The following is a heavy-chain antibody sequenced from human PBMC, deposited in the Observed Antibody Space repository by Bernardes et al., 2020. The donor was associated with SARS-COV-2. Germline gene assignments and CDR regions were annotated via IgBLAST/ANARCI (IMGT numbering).Heavy chain of an antibody. J-gene: IGHJ4*02. CDR1: GFTFSNYW. V-gene: IGHV3-7*01. CDR2: IKHDGTAK. CDR3: VTPPRGGGNY. Sequence: GGSLRLSCAASGFTFSNYWMNWVRQAPGKGLEWMATIKHDGTAKDYVDSVKGRFTISRDNAKNSLFLQMNSLRVEDTAFYYCVTPPRGGGNYWGQGTLVTVSS.